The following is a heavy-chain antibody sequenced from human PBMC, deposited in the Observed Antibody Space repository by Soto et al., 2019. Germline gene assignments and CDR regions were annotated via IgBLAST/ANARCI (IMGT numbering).Heavy chain of an antibody. J-gene: IGHJ4*02. CDR1: GGTFYTYA. V-gene: IGHV1-69*01. D-gene: IGHD3-10*01. CDR2: ITPMIGTT. Sequence: QVHLVQSGAAVKRPGSSVRVSCRASGGTFYTYAFTWVRQAPGQGLEWMGGITPMIGTTKYAQNFHCRVTFAADESASTAYMELSNLRSDDTAVYYCARDVSVMTSVFGFWGQGTLSTVSS. CDR3: ARDVSVMTSVFGF.